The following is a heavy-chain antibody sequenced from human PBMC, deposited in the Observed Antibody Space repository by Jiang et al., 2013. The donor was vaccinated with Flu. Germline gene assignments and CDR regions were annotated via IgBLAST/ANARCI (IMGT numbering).Heavy chain of an antibody. V-gene: IGHV4-59*08. D-gene: IGHD2-15*01. CDR3: ATIYPGYCSGGSCYGFDS. Sequence: GSGLVKPSETLSLTCAVSGGSISSYYWSWIRQPPGKGLEWIGYMSYSGTTSNYNPSLKSRVTISVDTSKNQFSLKLSSVTAADTAVYYCATIYPGYCSGGSCYGFDSWGQGTLVTVSS. J-gene: IGHJ4*02. CDR1: GGSISSYY. CDR2: MSYSGTTS.